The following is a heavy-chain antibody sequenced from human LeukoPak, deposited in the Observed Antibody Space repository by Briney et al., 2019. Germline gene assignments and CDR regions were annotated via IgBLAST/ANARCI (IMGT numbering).Heavy chain of an antibody. D-gene: IGHD1-26*01. CDR2: IIPIFGTA. V-gene: IGHV1-69*05. Sequence: SVKVSCKASGGTFSSYAISWVRQAPGQGLEWMGGIIPIFGTANYAQKFQGRVTITTDESTSTAYMELSSLRSEDTAVYYCARGGSYYAPYFDYWGQGTLVTVSS. CDR1: GGTFSSYA. CDR3: ARGGSYYAPYFDY. J-gene: IGHJ4*02.